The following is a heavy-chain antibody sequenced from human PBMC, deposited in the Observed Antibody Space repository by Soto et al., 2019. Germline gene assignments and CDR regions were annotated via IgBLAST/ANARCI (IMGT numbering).Heavy chain of an antibody. D-gene: IGHD3-22*01. J-gene: IGHJ4*02. CDR2: ISGSGGST. CDR1: GFTFSSYV. CDR3: ANTLYYYDSSGYYGGDY. Sequence: EVQLLESGGGLVQPGGSLRLSCAASGFTFSSYVMSWVRQAPGKGLEWVSAISGSGGSTYYADSVKGRFTISRDNSKNTLYLQMNSLRAEDTAVYYCANTLYYYDSSGYYGGDYWGQGTLVTVSS. V-gene: IGHV3-23*01.